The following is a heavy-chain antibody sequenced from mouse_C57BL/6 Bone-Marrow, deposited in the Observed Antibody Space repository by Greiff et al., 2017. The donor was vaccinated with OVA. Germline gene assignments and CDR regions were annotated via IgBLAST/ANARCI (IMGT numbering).Heavy chain of an antibody. CDR2: FHPYNDDT. CDR1: GYTFTTYP. J-gene: IGHJ4*01. D-gene: IGHD1-1*01. V-gene: IGHV1-47*01. CDR3: ARGVPYYGSREGYAMDY. Sequence: QVQLQQSGAELVKPGASVKMSCKASGYTFTTYPIEWMKQNHGKSLEWIGNFHPYNDDTKYNEKFKGKATLTVEKSSSTVYLELSRLTSDDSAVYYCARGVPYYGSREGYAMDYWGQGTSVTVSS.